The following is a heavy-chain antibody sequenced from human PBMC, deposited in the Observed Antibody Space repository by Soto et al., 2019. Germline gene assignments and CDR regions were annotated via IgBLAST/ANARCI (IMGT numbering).Heavy chain of an antibody. J-gene: IGHJ4*02. Sequence: SETLSLTCTVSGGSVSSGAYYWSWIRQHPGKGLEWIGYIYYSGSTNYNPSLKSRVTISVDTSKNHFSLKLSSVTAADTAVYYCARSDGRYWGQGTLVTVSS. CDR3: ARSDGRY. CDR1: GGSVSSGAYY. V-gene: IGHV4-61*03. CDR2: IYYSGST.